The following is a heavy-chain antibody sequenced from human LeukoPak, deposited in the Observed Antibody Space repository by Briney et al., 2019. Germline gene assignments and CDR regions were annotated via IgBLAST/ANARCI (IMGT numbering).Heavy chain of an antibody. CDR1: GFPFNSSS. J-gene: IGHJ6*03. CDR3: ARDRYYFDSSGFSYMDV. V-gene: IGHV3-21*01. D-gene: IGHD3-22*01. Sequence: GGSLRHSCVASGFPFNSSSMNWVRQAPGKGPEWVSSITSRSSHIHYSDSVKGRFTISRDNAKNSLYLQMDSLGAEDTAIYFCARDRYYFDSSGFSYMDVWGKGTTVTISS. CDR2: ITSRSSHI.